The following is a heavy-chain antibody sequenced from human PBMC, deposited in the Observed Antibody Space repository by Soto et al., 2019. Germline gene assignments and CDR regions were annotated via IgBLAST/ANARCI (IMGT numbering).Heavy chain of an antibody. V-gene: IGHV3-74*01. CDR3: ARPYSSWVTFDS. D-gene: IGHD6-6*01. Sequence: GGFLRLSCAASGFTFSSSWMHWVRQAPGRGLVWVSRINTDGSGTNYADSVKGRFTISRDNAKNTLYLQMDSLRAEDTAVYFCARPYSSWVTFDSWGHGTLVTVSS. CDR2: INTDGSGT. J-gene: IGHJ4*01. CDR1: GFTFSSSW.